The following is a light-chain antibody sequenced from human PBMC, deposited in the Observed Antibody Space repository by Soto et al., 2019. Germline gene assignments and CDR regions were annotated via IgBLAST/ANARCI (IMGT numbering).Light chain of an antibody. V-gene: IGLV2-8*01. CDR2: EVY. Sequence: QSVLTQPPSASGSPGQSVTISCTGTSSDVGGYNYVSWYQHHPDKAPKLIIYEVYKRPSGVPDRFAGCKSGNTASLTVSGLQAEDDAEYYCSSYAASDSFVVFGGGTQLTVL. CDR1: SSDVGGYNY. J-gene: IGLJ2*01. CDR3: SSYAASDSFVV.